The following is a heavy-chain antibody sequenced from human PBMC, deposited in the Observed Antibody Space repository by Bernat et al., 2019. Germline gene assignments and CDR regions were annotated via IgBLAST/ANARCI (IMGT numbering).Heavy chain of an antibody. CDR2: IIPIFGTA. V-gene: IGHV1-69*06. Sequence: QVQLVQSGAEVKKPGSSVKVSCKASGGTFSSYAISWVRQAPGQGLEWMGGIIPIFGTANYAQKFQGRVTITADKSTSTAYMELSSLRSEDTAVYYCARDQGGYCSGGSCRYWYFDLWGRGTLVTVSS. J-gene: IGHJ2*01. CDR1: GGTFSSYA. CDR3: ARDQGGYCSGGSCRYWYFDL. D-gene: IGHD2-15*01.